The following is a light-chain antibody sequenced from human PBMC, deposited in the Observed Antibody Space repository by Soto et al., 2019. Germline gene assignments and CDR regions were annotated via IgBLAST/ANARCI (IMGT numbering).Light chain of an antibody. CDR2: EDS. CDR3: CSYAGSSTSWV. CDR1: SSDAGNYNF. V-gene: IGLV2-23*01. Sequence: QSALTQPASVSGSPGQSITISCTGTSSDAGNYNFVSWYQQHPGKAPKVIIYEDSTRPSGVSNRISGSKSGNTAPLTISGLQAEDEADYYCCSYAGSSTSWVFGGGTKLTVL. J-gene: IGLJ3*02.